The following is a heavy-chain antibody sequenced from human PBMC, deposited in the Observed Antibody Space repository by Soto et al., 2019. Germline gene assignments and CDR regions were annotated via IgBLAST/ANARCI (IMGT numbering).Heavy chain of an antibody. V-gene: IGHV3-73*01. Sequence: PGGSLRLSCAASGFTFSGSAMHWVRQASGKGLEWVGRIRSKANSYATAYAASVKGRFTISRDDSKNTAYLQMNSLKTEDTAVYYCTRPSSVGSPSYWGQGTLVTVSS. D-gene: IGHD2-15*01. CDR2: IRSKANSYAT. CDR3: TRPSSVGSPSY. CDR1: GFTFSGSA. J-gene: IGHJ4*02.